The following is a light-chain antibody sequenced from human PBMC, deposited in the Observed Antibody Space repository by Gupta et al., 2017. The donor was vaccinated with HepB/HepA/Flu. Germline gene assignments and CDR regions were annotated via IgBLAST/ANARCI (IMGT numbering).Light chain of an antibody. CDR2: EVS. Sequence: QSALTQPPSVSGPPGQSVTISCTGTHSDIGSYNRVSWYQQPPGTAPKLMIYEVSNRPSGVPDRFSGSKSGNTASLTISGLQAEDEADYYCSYTSRTTLVFGGGTKVTVL. CDR1: HSDIGSYNR. CDR3: SYTSRTTLV. J-gene: IGLJ2*01. V-gene: IGLV2-18*01.